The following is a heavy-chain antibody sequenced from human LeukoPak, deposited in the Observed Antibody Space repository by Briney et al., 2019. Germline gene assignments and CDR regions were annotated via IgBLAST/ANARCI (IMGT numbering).Heavy chain of an antibody. Sequence: PSETLSLTCTVSGGSISSYYWSWIRQPAGKGLEWIGRIYTSGSTNYNPSLKSRVTMSVDTSKNQFSLKLSSVTAADTAVYYSARDPTKVVVPAAMGSWFDPWGQGTLVTVSS. V-gene: IGHV4-4*07. J-gene: IGHJ5*02. CDR3: ARDPTKVVVPAAMGSWFDP. CDR2: IYTSGST. CDR1: GGSISSYY. D-gene: IGHD2-2*01.